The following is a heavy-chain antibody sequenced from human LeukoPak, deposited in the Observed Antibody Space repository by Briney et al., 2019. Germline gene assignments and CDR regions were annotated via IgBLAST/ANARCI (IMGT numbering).Heavy chain of an antibody. CDR2: INHSGST. Sequence: SETLSLTCAVYGGSFSGYYWSWIRQPPGKGMEWIGEINHSGSTNYIPSLKSRVTISVDTSKNQFSLKLSSVTAADTAVYYCARGGYAVDYWGQGTLVTVSS. D-gene: IGHD5-18*01. CDR1: GGSFSGYY. V-gene: IGHV4-34*01. CDR3: ARGGYAVDY. J-gene: IGHJ4*02.